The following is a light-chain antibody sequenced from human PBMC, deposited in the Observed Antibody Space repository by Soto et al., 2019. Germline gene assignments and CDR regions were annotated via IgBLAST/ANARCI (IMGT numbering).Light chain of an antibody. Sequence: QSALTQPASVPESPGQSITISCTATSSGIGNYNLVSWYQQHPGKAPKLMIYEGSKRPSGVSNRFSGSKSGNTASLTISGLQAEDEAHYYCCSYAGSNTWVFGGGTKLTVL. J-gene: IGLJ3*02. V-gene: IGLV2-23*01. CDR3: CSYAGSNTWV. CDR1: SSGIGNYNL. CDR2: EGS.